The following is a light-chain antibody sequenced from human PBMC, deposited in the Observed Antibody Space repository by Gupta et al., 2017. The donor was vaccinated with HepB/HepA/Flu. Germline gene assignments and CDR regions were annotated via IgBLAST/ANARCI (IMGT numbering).Light chain of an antibody. J-gene: IGLJ2*01. Sequence: QTVVTPEPSFSVSPGGTVTLTCGLSSGSVITSYYPSWYQQTPGQAPRTLIYSTNIRSAGVPDRFSGNILRNKAALTITGAQAEDEADYYGMLYMNGGMTFGGGTRLTVL. CDR1: SGSVITSYY. CDR2: STN. V-gene: IGLV8-61*01. CDR3: MLYMNGGMT.